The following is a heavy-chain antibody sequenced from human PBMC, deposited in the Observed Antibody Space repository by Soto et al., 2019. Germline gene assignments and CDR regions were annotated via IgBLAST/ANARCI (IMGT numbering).Heavy chain of an antibody. CDR3: ARDPLEWEQLRGY. D-gene: IGHD1-1*01. V-gene: IGHV3-30*03. CDR1: GFTFSSYG. CDR2: ISYDGSNK. J-gene: IGHJ4*02. Sequence: GGSLRLSCAASGFTFSSYGMHWVRQAPGKGLEWVAVISYDGSNKYYADSVKGRFTISRDNSKNTLYLQMNSLRAEDTAVYYWARDPLEWEQLRGYWGQGVLVTVSS.